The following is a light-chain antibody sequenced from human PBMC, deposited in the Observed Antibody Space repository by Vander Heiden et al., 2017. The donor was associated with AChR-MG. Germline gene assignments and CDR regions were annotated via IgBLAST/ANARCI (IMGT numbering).Light chain of an antibody. J-gene: IGKJ1*01. V-gene: IGKV1-5*03. CDR3: QQYKDSWT. CDR2: KAS. CDR1: QSIVTC. Sequence: DIQMPQSPSTLSASVGERVTITCRASQSIVTCLAWYQQKPGKAPRLLISKASSLENGDPSRFSGSGSGTEFSLTISSLQPDDLATCYCQQYKDSWTFGQGTKVEIK.